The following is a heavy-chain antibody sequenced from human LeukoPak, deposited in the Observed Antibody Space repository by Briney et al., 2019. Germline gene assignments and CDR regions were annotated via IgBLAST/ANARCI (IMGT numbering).Heavy chain of an antibody. J-gene: IGHJ6*02. V-gene: IGHV3-11*01. Sequence: GGSLRLSCAASGFTFSDYYMSWVRQAPGKGLEWLSFISSSGSTTYYADSVKGRFTISRDNAKNSLYLQMNSLRADDTAVYYCARVMYYGSGTPMQYGMDVWGQGTTVTVSS. CDR1: GFTFSDYY. CDR2: ISSSGSTT. CDR3: ARVMYYGSGTPMQYGMDV. D-gene: IGHD3-10*01.